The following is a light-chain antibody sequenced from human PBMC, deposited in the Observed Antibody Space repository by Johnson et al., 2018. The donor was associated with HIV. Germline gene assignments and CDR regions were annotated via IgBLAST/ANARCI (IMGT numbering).Light chain of an antibody. J-gene: IGLJ1*01. Sequence: QAVLTQPPSVSAAPGQKVTISCSGSNSNIGKSSVSWYQQFPGTAPKLLIYDNDKRPSGIPDRFSGSKSGTSATLGITGLQTGDEADYYCGTWASSRSAGTLYVCGTGTKVTVL. V-gene: IGLV1-51*01. CDR3: GTWASSRSAGTLYV. CDR1: NSNIGKSS. CDR2: DND.